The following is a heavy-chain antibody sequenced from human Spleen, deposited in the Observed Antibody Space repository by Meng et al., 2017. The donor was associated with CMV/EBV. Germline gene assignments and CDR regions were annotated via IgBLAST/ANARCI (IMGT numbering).Heavy chain of an antibody. CDR3: ARDIEYCGSTSCFEDCFDP. CDR1: FTHYV. J-gene: IGHJ5*02. V-gene: IGHV1-18*01. CDR2: ISAYNGDT. D-gene: IGHD2-2*01. Sequence: FTHYVMSWVRQAPGQGLEWMGWISAYNGDTNYARKLKGRVTMTTDTSTSTAYMELRSLRSDDTAVYYCARDIEYCGSTSCFEDCFDPWGQGTLVTVSS.